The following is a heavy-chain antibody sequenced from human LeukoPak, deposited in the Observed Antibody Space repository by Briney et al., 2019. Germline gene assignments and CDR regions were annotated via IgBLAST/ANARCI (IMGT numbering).Heavy chain of an antibody. V-gene: IGHV4-31*03. J-gene: IGHJ5*02. CDR1: GGSISSGGYY. CDR2: IYYSGST. Sequence: PSETLSLTCTVSGGSISSGGYYWSWIRQHPGKGLEWIGYIYYSGSTYYNPSLKSRVTISVDTSKNQFSLKLSSVTAADTAAYYCARVGYSSSWRERIHNPWGQGTLVTVSS. D-gene: IGHD6-13*01. CDR3: ARVGYSSSWRERIHNP.